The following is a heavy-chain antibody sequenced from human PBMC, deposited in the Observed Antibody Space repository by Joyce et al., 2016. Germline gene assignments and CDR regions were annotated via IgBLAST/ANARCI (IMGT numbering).Heavy chain of an antibody. CDR1: GGSVIDYY. D-gene: IGHD4-17*01. CDR3: ARTTVTTYYFDY. Sequence: QAQLQQWGAGLLKPSETLSLTCAVYGGSVIDYYWSWIRQPPGKGLEWIGELSPSGSTNYNSSPGSRVSISVDTSKNQFSLKLSSVTAAYTAVYFCARTTVTTYYFDYWGQGTLVTVSS. V-gene: IGHV4-34*01. J-gene: IGHJ4*02. CDR2: LSPSGST.